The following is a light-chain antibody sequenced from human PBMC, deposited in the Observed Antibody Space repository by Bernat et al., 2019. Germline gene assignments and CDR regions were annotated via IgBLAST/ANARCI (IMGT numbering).Light chain of an antibody. V-gene: IGLV2-8*01. CDR2: EVN. CDR3: ISYSGNKYAV. Sequence: QSALTQPPSASGSPGQSVTISCTGTSSDVGDYNYVSWYQQHPGKAPKLIIYEVNKRPSGVPDRFSASKSGHTASLTVSGLQAEDEADYYCISYSGNKYAVFGGGTKLTVL. CDR1: SSDVGDYNY. J-gene: IGLJ2*01.